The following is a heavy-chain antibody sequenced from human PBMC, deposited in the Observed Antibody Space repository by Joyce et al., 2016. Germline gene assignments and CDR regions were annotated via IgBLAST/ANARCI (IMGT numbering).Heavy chain of an antibody. V-gene: IGHV3-15*01. CDR1: GFTFSNAW. D-gene: IGHD3-10*01. CDR3: TTDLGLLYFGEFK. Sequence: EVQLVESGGGLVKPGGSIRLSCAASGFTFSNAWMSWVHQAPGKGLEWVGRIKSKPDGGTTDYAAPVKGRFTISRDTSKNTLYLQMNSLKTEDTALYYCTTDLGLLYFGEFKWGQGTMVTVSS. CDR2: IKSKPDGGTT. J-gene: IGHJ4*02.